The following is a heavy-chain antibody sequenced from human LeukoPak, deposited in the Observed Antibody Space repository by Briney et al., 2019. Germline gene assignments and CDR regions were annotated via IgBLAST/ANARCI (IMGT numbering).Heavy chain of an antibody. CDR2: ISGSGVST. V-gene: IGHV3-23*01. CDR1: GFTFRASG. J-gene: IGHJ4*02. Sequence: GGSLRLSCAASGFTFRASGMSWVRQAPGKGLEWVSAISGSGVSTYYADSVKGRFTISRDNSKNTLYLQMNSLRAEDTAVYYCAKEYGYTYGEFDYWGQGTLVTVSS. D-gene: IGHD5-18*01. CDR3: AKEYGYTYGEFDY.